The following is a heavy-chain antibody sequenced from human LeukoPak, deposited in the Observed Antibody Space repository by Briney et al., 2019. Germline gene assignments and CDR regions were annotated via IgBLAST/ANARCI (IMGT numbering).Heavy chain of an antibody. CDR1: GFTFDDYA. V-gene: IGHV3-9*01. D-gene: IGHD2-2*01. CDR3: AKGGRYCSSTSCYGRFDY. Sequence: PGRSLRLPCAASGFTFDDYAMHWVRQAPGKGLEWVSGISWNSGIIGYADSVKGRFTISRDNAKNSLYLQMNSLRAEDTALYYCAKGGRYCSSTSCYGRFDYWGQGTLVTVSS. CDR2: ISWNSGII. J-gene: IGHJ4*02.